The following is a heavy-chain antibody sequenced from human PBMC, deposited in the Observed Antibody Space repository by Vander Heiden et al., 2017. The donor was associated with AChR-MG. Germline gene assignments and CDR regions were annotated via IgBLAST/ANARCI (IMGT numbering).Heavy chain of an antibody. V-gene: IGHV3-7*01. CDR2: IKQDGSEK. J-gene: IGHJ4*02. Sequence: ELQLVESGGGLVQPGVSLRLSCAASVFTFSSYWMSWVRQAPGKGLEWVAKIKQDGSEKYYVDSVKGRFTISRDNAKNSLYLQMNSLRAEDTAVYYCARDFDPYDFWSEPDYWGQGTLVTVSS. CDR1: VFTFSSYW. CDR3: ARDFDPYDFWSEPDY. D-gene: IGHD3-3*01.